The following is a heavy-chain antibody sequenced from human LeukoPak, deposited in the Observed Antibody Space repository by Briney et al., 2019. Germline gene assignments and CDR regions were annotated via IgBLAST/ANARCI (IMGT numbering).Heavy chain of an antibody. CDR3: ARERSLGFCSGGSCPRRGSFDY. CDR2: IYTSGST. J-gene: IGHJ4*02. Sequence: SETLSLTCSVSGGSISSYSWSWIRQPAGKGLEWIGRIYTSGSTNQNPSLKSRVTMSVDTSKNQFSLKLSSVTAADTAMYYCARERSLGFCSGGSCPRRGSFDYWGQGTLVTVSS. D-gene: IGHD2-15*01. V-gene: IGHV4-4*07. CDR1: GGSISSYS.